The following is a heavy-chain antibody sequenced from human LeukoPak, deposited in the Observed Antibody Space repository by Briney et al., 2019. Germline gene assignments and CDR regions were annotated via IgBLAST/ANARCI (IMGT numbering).Heavy chain of an antibody. Sequence: GGSLRLSCAASGFTVSSNYMNWVRQAPGKGLEWVSVLYSGGDTYYTDSVKGRFTISRDNSKNTLYLQMNSLRVEDTAVYYCARARGSGWLDFDCWGQGTWSPSPQ. CDR2: LYSGGDT. V-gene: IGHV3-53*01. D-gene: IGHD6-19*01. J-gene: IGHJ4*02. CDR1: GFTVSSNY. CDR3: ARARGSGWLDFDC.